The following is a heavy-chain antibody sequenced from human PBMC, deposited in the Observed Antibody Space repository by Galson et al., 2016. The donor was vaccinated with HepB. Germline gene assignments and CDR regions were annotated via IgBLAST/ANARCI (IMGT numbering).Heavy chain of an antibody. Sequence: SLRLSCAVSGFSFGSYSMNWVRQAPGKGLEWLSSISSSGSYINYADSVRGRFTISRDNAKSSLYLEMNSLRVDDTATYYCARDLPYYGSGSFFYWGQGTLVTVSS. V-gene: IGHV3-21*01. J-gene: IGHJ4*02. CDR3: ARDLPYYGSGSFFY. D-gene: IGHD3-10*01. CDR1: GFSFGSYS. CDR2: ISSSGSYI.